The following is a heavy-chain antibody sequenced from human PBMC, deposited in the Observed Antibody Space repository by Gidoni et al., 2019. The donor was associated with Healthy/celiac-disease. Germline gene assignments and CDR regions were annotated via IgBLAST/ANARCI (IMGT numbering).Heavy chain of an antibody. CDR1: GGSFSGYY. D-gene: IGHD3-22*01. V-gene: IGHV4-34*01. CDR2: INHSGST. Sequence: QVQLQQWGAGLLKPSETLSLTCAVYGGSFSGYYWSWIRQPPGKGLEWIGEINHSGSTNYNPSLKSRVTISVDTSKNQFSLKLSSVTAADTAVYYCARITYYYDSSGYYYDYWGQGTLVTVSS. CDR3: ARITYYYDSSGYYYDY. J-gene: IGHJ4*02.